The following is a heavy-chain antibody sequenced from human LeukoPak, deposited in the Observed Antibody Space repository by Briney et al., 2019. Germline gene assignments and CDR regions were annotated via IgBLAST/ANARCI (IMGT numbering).Heavy chain of an antibody. D-gene: IGHD1-26*01. J-gene: IGHJ4*02. Sequence: GASVNVCCNASEYTFTPYYMNWVPQSPGLGFEGRGWVNPNSGGTNYAQKFQGRVSMTSDTSISTAYMELSRLRSDDTAVYYCARDSIVGAPTSSDYWGQGTLVTVSS. V-gene: IGHV1-2*02. CDR2: VNPNSGGT. CDR3: ARDSIVGAPTSSDY. CDR1: EYTFTPYY.